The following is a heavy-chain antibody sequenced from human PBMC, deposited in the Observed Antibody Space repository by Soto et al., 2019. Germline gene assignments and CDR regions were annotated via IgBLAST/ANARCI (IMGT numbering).Heavy chain of an antibody. J-gene: IGHJ4*02. CDR2: INGDGSVT. D-gene: IGHD6-19*01. CDR3: VRVKETSGWGAFDY. CDR1: GFTFSGFW. V-gene: IGHV3-74*01. Sequence: EVQLVESGGGLVQPGGSLRLSCTASGFTFSGFWMHWVRQAPGKGLVWVSRINGDGSVTNYADSVKGRFTISRDNAKSTLYLQMNRLRVEDTAVYYCVRVKETSGWGAFDYWGQGTLVTVSS.